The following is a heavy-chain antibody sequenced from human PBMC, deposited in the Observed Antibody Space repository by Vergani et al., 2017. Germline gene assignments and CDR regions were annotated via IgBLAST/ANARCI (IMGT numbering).Heavy chain of an antibody. CDR2: IYPADSDT. V-gene: IGHV5-51*01. J-gene: IGHJ4*02. D-gene: IGHD1-1*01. Sequence: EVQLVQSGAEVKKPGESLKISCKGSEYSFGNYWIGWVRQMPGKGLECMGIIYPADSDTRYSPSFQGQVTISADKSISTAFLQWDSLKASDTALYYCARHTTYTDSWGQGTLVTVSS. CDR1: EYSFGNYW. CDR3: ARHTTYTDS.